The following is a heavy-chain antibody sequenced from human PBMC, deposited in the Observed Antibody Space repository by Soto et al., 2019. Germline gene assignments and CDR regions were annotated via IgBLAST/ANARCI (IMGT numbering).Heavy chain of an antibody. CDR3: AKDVDYYDSSGPRNY. J-gene: IGHJ4*02. V-gene: IGHV3-23*01. CDR1: GFTFSSYA. D-gene: IGHD3-22*01. Sequence: GGSLRLSCAASGFTFSSYAMSWVRQAPGKGLEWVSAISGSGGSTYYADSVKGRFTISRDNSKNTLYLQMNSLRAEDTAVYYCAKDVDYYDSSGPRNYWGQGTLVTVSS. CDR2: ISGSGGST.